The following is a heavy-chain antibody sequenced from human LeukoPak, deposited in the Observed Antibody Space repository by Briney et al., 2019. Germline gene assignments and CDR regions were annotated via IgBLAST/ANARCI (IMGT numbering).Heavy chain of an antibody. Sequence: APVKVSCKASGYTFTSYGISWVRQAPGQGLEWMGWISAYNGNTNYAQKLQGRVTMTTDTSTSTAYMELRSPRSDDTAVYYCARGGITIFGVDQEYYFDYWGQGTLVTVSS. D-gene: IGHD3-3*01. CDR3: ARGGITIFGVDQEYYFDY. CDR2: ISAYNGNT. J-gene: IGHJ4*02. V-gene: IGHV1-18*01. CDR1: GYTFTSYG.